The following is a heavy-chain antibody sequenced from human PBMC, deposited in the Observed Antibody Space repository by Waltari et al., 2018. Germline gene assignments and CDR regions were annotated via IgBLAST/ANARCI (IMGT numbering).Heavy chain of an antibody. Sequence: EVQLVESGGGLVQPGWSLGLSCVASGFTLLNYWMHWVRQAPGKGLEWVAHIKPDGSQTDYVDSVKGRLAISRDNARNSLYLQMNSLRADDTAIYYCARDPARRADYWGQGTLVTVSS. J-gene: IGHJ4*02. CDR2: IKPDGSQT. CDR3: ARDPARRADY. CDR1: GFTLLNYW. V-gene: IGHV3-7*01.